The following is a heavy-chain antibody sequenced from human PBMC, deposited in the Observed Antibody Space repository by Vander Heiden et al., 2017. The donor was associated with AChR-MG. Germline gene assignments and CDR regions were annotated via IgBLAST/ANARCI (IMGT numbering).Heavy chain of an antibody. D-gene: IGHD3-10*01. Sequence: QVPLVESGGGVVQPGRSLRLSCAAAGFTFSSHAMPWVRQAQGKGLEWVAVISYDGSNKYYADSVKGRFTISRDNSKNTLYLQMNSLRAEDTAVYYCARDGAYGSGSSREGIHFDYWGQGTLVTVSS. J-gene: IGHJ4*02. V-gene: IGHV3-30-3*01. CDR1: GFTFSSHA. CDR3: ARDGAYGSGSSREGIHFDY. CDR2: ISYDGSNK.